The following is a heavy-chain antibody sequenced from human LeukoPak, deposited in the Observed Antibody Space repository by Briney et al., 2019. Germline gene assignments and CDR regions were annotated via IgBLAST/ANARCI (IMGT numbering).Heavy chain of an antibody. CDR1: GFTFSTCG. J-gene: IGHJ5*02. CDR2: IRGDGSDE. D-gene: IGHD6-19*01. V-gene: IGHV3-30*02. Sequence: GGSLRLSCAASGFTFSTCGMHWVRQAPGKGLEWVAFIRGDGSDEYYADTVKGRFTISRDNSQSTLYLQMNSLRAEDTAIYYCAKDLPYSSGFNWFDPWGLGTLVTVSS. CDR3: AKDLPYSSGFNWFDP.